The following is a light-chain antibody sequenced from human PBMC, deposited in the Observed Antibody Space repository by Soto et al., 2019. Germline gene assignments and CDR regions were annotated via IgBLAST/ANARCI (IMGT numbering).Light chain of an antibody. J-gene: IGKJ2*01. CDR3: QQYNNWPGYT. V-gene: IGKV3-15*01. CDR1: QSVSSN. CDR2: GAS. Sequence: EIVMTQSPATLSLSPWERATLSCRASQSVSSNLACYQQKPGQAPRLIIYGASTRATGIPARFSGSGSGTEFTLTISSLQSEDFAVYYCQQYNNWPGYTFGQGTKLEIK.